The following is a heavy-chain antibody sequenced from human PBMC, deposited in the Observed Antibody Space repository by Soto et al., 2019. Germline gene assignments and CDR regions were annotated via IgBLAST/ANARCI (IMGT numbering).Heavy chain of an antibody. Sequence: GGSLRLSCAASGFTFDDYAMHWVRQAPGKGLEWVSGISWNSGSIGYADSVKGRFTISRDNAKNSLYLQMNSLRAEDTALYYCAKDLGPIVVVAATLAFDIGGQGTMVTVSS. CDR2: ISWNSGSI. CDR1: GFTFDDYA. CDR3: AKDLGPIVVVAATLAFDI. J-gene: IGHJ3*02. D-gene: IGHD2-15*01. V-gene: IGHV3-9*01.